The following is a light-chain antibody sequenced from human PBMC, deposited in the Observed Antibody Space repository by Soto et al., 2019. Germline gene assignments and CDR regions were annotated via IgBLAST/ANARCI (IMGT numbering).Light chain of an antibody. CDR2: AAS. V-gene: IGKV1-6*01. CDR3: LQDYNYPLT. J-gene: IGKJ1*01. Sequence: IQMTQSRSSLSASVGDRVTIXCQASQDNSHYLHWYQQKQGKAPKLLIYAASSLQRGGPSRFSGSGSVTDFTRTISSRQPEDFATYYGLQDYNYPLTFGQGTKVDIK. CDR1: QDNSHY.